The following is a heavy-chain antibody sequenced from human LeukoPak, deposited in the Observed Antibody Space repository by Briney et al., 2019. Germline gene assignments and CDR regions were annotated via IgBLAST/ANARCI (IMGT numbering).Heavy chain of an antibody. Sequence: GGSLRLSCAASGFTFSSYWMSWARQAPGKGLEWVANIKQDGSEKYYVDSVKGRFTISRDNAKNSLYLQMNSLRAEDTAVYYCARDVEYYDILTGYYRKYYFDYWGQGTLVTVSS. CDR1: GFTFSSYW. V-gene: IGHV3-7*01. D-gene: IGHD3-9*01. CDR2: IKQDGSEK. J-gene: IGHJ4*02. CDR3: ARDVEYYDILTGYYRKYYFDY.